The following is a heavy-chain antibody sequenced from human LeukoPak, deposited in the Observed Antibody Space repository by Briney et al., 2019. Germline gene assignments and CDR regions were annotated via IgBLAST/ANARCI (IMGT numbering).Heavy chain of an antibody. Sequence: SETLSLTCTVSGGSISSSSYYWGWIRQPPGKGLAWIGSIYYSGSTYYNPSLKSRVTISVDTSKNQFSLKLSSVTAADTAVYYCARERGSPGSVIDYWGQGTLVTVSS. J-gene: IGHJ4*02. V-gene: IGHV4-39*07. CDR3: ARERGSPGSVIDY. CDR1: GGSISSSSYY. CDR2: IYYSGST.